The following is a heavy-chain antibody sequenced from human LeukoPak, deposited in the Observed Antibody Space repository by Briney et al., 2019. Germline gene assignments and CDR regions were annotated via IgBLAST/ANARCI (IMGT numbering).Heavy chain of an antibody. J-gene: IGHJ6*03. CDR2: IYTSGST. V-gene: IGHV4-61*02. CDR3: ARDHIVLGGASYYYYMDV. D-gene: IGHD2-8*01. CDR1: GGSISSGSYY. Sequence: SETLSLTCTVSGGSISSGSYYWSWIRQPAGKGLEWVGRIYTSGSTNYNPSLKSRVIISVDTSKNQFSLKLSSVTAADTAVYYCARDHIVLGGASYYYYMDVWGKGTTVTVSS.